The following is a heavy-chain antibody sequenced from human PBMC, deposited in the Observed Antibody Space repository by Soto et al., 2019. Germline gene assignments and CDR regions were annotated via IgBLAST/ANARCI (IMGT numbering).Heavy chain of an antibody. CDR2: ISWNSDST. V-gene: IGHV3-9*01. Sequence: EVHLVESGGGVAQPGRSLRLSCATSGFTFDDYAMHWVRQAPGKGLEWVSGISWNSDSTGYADSVKGRFTISRDNAKKSLFLQMTSLRSEDTAFYFCARTTWGYGEPLDSWGHGTLVTVSS. CDR3: ARTTWGYGEPLDS. J-gene: IGHJ5*01. D-gene: IGHD4-17*01. CDR1: GFTFDDYA.